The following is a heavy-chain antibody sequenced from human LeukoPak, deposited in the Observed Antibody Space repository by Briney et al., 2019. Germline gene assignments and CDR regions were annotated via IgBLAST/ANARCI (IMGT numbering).Heavy chain of an antibody. CDR3: ARVSGRSDAFDI. Sequence: SETLSLTCTVSGGSISSGGYSWSWIRQPPGKGLEWIGYIYHSGSTYYNPSLKSRVTISVDRSKNQFPLKLSSVTAADTAVYYCARVSGRSDAFDIWGQGTMVTVSS. CDR1: GGSISSGGYS. J-gene: IGHJ3*02. V-gene: IGHV4-30-2*01. CDR2: IYHSGST.